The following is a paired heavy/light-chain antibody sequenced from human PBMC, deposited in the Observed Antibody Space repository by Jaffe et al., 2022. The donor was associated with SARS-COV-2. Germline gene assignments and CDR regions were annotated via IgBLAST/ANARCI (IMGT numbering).Light chain of an antibody. Sequence: DIVMTQSPDSLAVSLGERATINCKSSQSVLYSSNNKNYLAWYQQKLGQPPKLLIYWASTRESGVPDRFSGSGSGTDFTLTISSLQAEDVAVYYCQQYYSSPYAFGQGTKLEIK. CDR1: QSVLYSSNNKNY. CDR2: WAS. J-gene: IGKJ2*01. V-gene: IGKV4-1*01. CDR3: QQYYSSPYA.
Heavy chain of an antibody. CDR2: ISSSSGTL. CDR1: GFTFSSYS. J-gene: IGHJ4*02. Sequence: EVQLVESGGGLVQPGGSLRLSCAASGFTFSSYSINWVRQAPGKGLEWVSYISSSSGTLYYADSVKGRFTISRDNAKNSLFLQMNSLRAEDTAVYYCARGADIVTGYYPGLYDHWGQGILVTVSS. V-gene: IGHV3-48*01. CDR3: ARGADIVTGYYPGLYDH. D-gene: IGHD3-9*01.